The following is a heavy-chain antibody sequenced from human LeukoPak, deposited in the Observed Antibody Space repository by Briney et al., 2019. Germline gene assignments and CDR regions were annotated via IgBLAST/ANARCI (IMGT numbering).Heavy chain of an antibody. CDR2: ISYDGTFK. D-gene: IGHD4-23*01. CDR3: ARDYGGGSGYYYGMDV. Sequence: PTGGSLRLSCAASGFTFSSFAVHWVRQAPGKGLHWVALISYDGTFKYYADSVRGRFTISRDNSKNTLYLQMNSLRTEDTALYYCARDYGGGSGYYYGMDVWGQGTTVTVSS. CDR1: GFTFSSFA. J-gene: IGHJ6*02. V-gene: IGHV3-30-3*01.